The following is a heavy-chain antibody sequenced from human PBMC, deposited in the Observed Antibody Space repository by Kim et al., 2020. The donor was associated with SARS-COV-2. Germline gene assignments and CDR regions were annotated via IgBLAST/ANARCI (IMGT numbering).Heavy chain of an antibody. V-gene: IGHV3-23*01. Sequence: GGSLRLSCAASGFSLSTYDISWVRQAPGKGLEWVSATTDTAGGTKYADSVKGRFTISRDNSKNTLYLQMNSLRAEDTAVYYCATVPWYQLPYWGQGTLVTVSS. J-gene: IGHJ4*02. CDR2: TTDTAGGT. D-gene: IGHD2-2*01. CDR3: ATVPWYQLPY. CDR1: GFSLSTYD.